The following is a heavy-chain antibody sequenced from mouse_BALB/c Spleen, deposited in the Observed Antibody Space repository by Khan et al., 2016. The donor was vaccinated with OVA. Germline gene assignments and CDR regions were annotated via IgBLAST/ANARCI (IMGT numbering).Heavy chain of an antibody. CDR3: ARPPYFSDTMAY. V-gene: IGHV9-3-1*01. CDR1: GYTFTSFG. J-gene: IGHJ4*01. Sequence: QIQLVQSGPELKKPGETVKISCKASGYTFTSFGMNWVKQAPGKGLEWMGWINTYTGEPTYADDFKGRFAFSLETSASTAYLQINNLKNEDTATYFCARPPYFSDTMAYWGQGTSVTVS. D-gene: IGHD2-10*01. CDR2: INTYTGEP.